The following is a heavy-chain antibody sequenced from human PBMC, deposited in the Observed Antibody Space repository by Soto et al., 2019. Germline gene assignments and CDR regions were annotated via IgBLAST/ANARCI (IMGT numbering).Heavy chain of an antibody. CDR3: ARDVLLWFGELERGYFDY. D-gene: IGHD3-10*01. CDR2: IYYSGST. J-gene: IGHJ4*02. V-gene: IGHV4-39*02. Sequence: SETLSLTCTVSGGSISSSSYYWGWIRQPPGKGLEWIGSIYYSGSTYYNPSLKSRVTISVDTSKNQFSLKLSSVTAADTAVYYCARDVLLWFGELERGYFDYWGQGTLVTVSS. CDR1: GGSISSSSYY.